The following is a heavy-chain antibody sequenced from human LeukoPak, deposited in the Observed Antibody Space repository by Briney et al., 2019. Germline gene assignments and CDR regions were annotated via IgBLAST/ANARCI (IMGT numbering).Heavy chain of an antibody. CDR1: GFTFSRYG. Sequence: GGSLRLSCAASGFTFSRYGMNWVRQAPGKGLEWVSSINSSGSYIFYADSVKGRFTISRDNAKNSLYLQMNSLRAEDTAVYYCAREEGCSGGSCYRVRYDYWGQGTLVTVSS. CDR2: INSSGSYI. CDR3: AREEGCSGGSCYRVRYDY. D-gene: IGHD2-15*01. V-gene: IGHV3-21*06. J-gene: IGHJ4*02.